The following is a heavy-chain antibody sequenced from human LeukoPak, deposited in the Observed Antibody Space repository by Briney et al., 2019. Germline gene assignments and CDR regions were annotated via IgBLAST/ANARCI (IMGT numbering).Heavy chain of an antibody. J-gene: IGHJ6*03. CDR2: IKSETDGGTT. CDR3: TTERPRFLEWLSHYYYMDV. V-gene: IGHV3-15*01. Sequence: GGSLRLSCAASGFTFSNAWMSWVRQAPGKGLEWVGRIKSETDGGTTDYAAPVKGRFTISRDDSKNTLYLQMNSLKTEDTAVYYCTTERPRFLEWLSHYYYMDVWGKGTTVTVSS. D-gene: IGHD3-3*01. CDR1: GFTFSNAW.